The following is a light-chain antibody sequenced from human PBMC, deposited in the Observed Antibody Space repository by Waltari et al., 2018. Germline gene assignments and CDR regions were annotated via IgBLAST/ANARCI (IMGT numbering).Light chain of an antibody. CDR1: QSISNF. Sequence: TCRTSQSISNFLNWYQQKSGEAPKLLIYSASNLLSGVPSRFTGSGSGTDFTLTISGLQPEDFASYFCQQSYSSPYTFGQGTKLDIK. CDR3: QQSYSSPYT. CDR2: SAS. V-gene: IGKV1-39*01. J-gene: IGKJ2*01.